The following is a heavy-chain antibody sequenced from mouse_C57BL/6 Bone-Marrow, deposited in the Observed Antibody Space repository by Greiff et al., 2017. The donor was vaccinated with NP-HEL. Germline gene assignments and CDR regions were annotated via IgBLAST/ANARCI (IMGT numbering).Heavy chain of an antibody. CDR2: SRNKANDYTT. Sequence: EVKLMESGGGLVQSGRSLRLSCATSGFTFSDFYMEWVRQAPGQGLEWIAASRNKANDYTTEYSASVKGRFIVSRDTSQSILYLQMNALIAEDTHIYYCARGYVSLYWYFDVWGTETTVTVSS. V-gene: IGHV7-1*01. D-gene: IGHD2-14*01. CDR3: ARGYVSLYWYFDV. J-gene: IGHJ1*03. CDR1: GFTFSDFY.